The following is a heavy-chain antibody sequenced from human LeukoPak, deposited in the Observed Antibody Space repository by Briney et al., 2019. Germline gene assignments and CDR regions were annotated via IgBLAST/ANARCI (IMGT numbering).Heavy chain of an antibody. CDR2: VSHSDIT. V-gene: IGHV4-38-2*02. D-gene: IGHD3-9*01. J-gene: IGHJ4*02. CDR1: AYSIRSGFY. CDR3: ARSGGLVVGFDWSPY. Sequence: SETLSLTCTVSAYSIRSGFYWGWIRQPPGKGLEWIGTVSHSDITSYNPSLKSRVTISTDTAKNQFSLNLSSVTAADTAVYYCARSGGLVVGFDWSPYWGQGTLVTVSS.